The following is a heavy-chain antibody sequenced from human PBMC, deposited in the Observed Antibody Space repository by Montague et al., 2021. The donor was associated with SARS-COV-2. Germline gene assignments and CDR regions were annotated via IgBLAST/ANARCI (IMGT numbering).Heavy chain of an antibody. CDR3: ARDSRSIGCGDWYHGLDA. J-gene: IGHJ4*03. CDR2: IYTSGRT. V-gene: IGHV4-4*07. CDR1: GGSINSYY. Sequence: SETLSLTCGVSGGSINSYYWSWIRQPAGKGLEWIGRIYTSGRTNHSPSLKSRVTISVDTSRNHLSLKLTSVTAADTAVYYCARDSRSIGCGDWYHGLDAWGHGTLVIVSS. D-gene: IGHD2-21*01.